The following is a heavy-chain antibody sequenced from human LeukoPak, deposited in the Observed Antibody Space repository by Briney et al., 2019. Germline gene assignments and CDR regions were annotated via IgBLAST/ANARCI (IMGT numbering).Heavy chain of an antibody. CDR3: ATASPYCSGDYCRLRFDY. J-gene: IGHJ4*02. CDR1: GFTFSNYY. Sequence: GGSLRLSCAASGFTFSNYYMTWIRQAPGKGLEWVSYISTSGTTIYYADSMKGRFTISRDNGDNSLYLQMNSLRAEDTAVYYCATASPYCSGDYCRLRFDYWGQGTLVTVSS. V-gene: IGHV3-11*01. CDR2: ISTSGTTI. D-gene: IGHD3-22*01.